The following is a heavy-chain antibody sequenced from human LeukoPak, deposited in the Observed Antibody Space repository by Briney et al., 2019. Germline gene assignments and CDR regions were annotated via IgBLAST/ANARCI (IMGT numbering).Heavy chain of an antibody. V-gene: IGHV3-23*01. J-gene: IGHJ4*02. CDR3: AKTGGNYDYVWGSYRYLYFDY. CDR1: GFTFSSYA. CDR2: ISGSGGST. Sequence: GGSLRLSRAASGFTFSSYAMSWVRQAPGKGLEWVSAISGSGGSTYYADSVKGRFTISRDNSKNTLYLQMNSLRAEDTAVYYCAKTGGNYDYVWGSYRYLYFDYWGQGTLVTVSS. D-gene: IGHD3-16*02.